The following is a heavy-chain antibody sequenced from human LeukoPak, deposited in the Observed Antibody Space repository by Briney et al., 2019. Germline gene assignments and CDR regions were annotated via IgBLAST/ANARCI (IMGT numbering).Heavy chain of an antibody. D-gene: IGHD1-26*01. CDR1: GYTLTSYA. V-gene: IGHV7-4-1*02. J-gene: IGHJ1*01. CDR3: AAEPYSGSYSEYFQH. Sequence: ASVKVSCKASGYTLTSYAMNWVRQAPGQGLEWMGRINTNTGNPTYAQGFTGRFVFSLDTSVSTAYLQISSLKAEDTAVYYCAAEPYSGSYSEYFQHWGQGTLVTISS. CDR2: INTNTGNP.